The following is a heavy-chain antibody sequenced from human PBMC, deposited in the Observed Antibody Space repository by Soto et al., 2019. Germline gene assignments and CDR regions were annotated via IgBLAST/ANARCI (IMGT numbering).Heavy chain of an antibody. J-gene: IGHJ3*02. D-gene: IGHD4-17*01. CDR3: AINRXDYGDFLSLPDAFDS. CDR1: GTCINSREYY. V-gene: IGHV4-39*01. CDR2: IYYSGST. Sequence: PSEXLSLTCTDSGTCINSREYYWSWIRQPPGKGLEWTGSIYYSGSTYYNPSLKSRVTISVDTSKNQFSMKLSSVTAADTAVYYCAINRXDYGDFLSLPDAFDSWGQGTMVTVSS.